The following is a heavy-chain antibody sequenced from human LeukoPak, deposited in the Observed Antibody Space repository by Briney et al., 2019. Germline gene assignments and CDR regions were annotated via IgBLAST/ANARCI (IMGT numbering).Heavy chain of an antibody. D-gene: IGHD3-9*01. CDR2: ISGSGGST. CDR3: AKAQRSRILTESLLGY. Sequence: PGGSLRLSCAASGFTFSSYAMSWVRQAPGKGLEWVSAISGSGGSTYYADSVKGRFTISRDNSKNTLYLQMNSLRAEDTAVYYCAKAQRSRILTESLLGYWGQGTLVTVSS. V-gene: IGHV3-23*01. CDR1: GFTFSSYA. J-gene: IGHJ4*02.